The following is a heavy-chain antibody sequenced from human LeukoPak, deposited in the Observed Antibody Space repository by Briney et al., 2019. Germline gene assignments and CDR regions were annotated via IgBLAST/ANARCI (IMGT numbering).Heavy chain of an antibody. CDR2: IGNDGKAK. J-gene: IGHJ4*02. CDR3: AKEEGWGVNVFDY. V-gene: IGHV3-30*18. Sequence: GSLRLSCAASGFTFSSYGMHWVRQAPGKGLEWVAVIGNDGKAKYYADSVRGRFTISRDNSKNTLYLQMNSLTGDDTAAYYCAKEEGWGVNVFDYWGQGTLVTVSS. CDR1: GFTFSSYG. D-gene: IGHD3-10*01.